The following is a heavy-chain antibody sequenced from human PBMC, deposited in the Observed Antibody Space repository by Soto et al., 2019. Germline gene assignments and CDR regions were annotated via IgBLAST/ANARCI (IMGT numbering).Heavy chain of an antibody. D-gene: IGHD3-22*01. V-gene: IGHV4-59*01. Sequence: PSETLSLTCTVSGASISSYYWTWIRQPPGKGLEWIGSVFYPENTKYNPSLKSRITMSVDTSKNQFSLKLTSVTAADTAVYYCARMNYYDTSGYPFDYWGQGMMVTVS. CDR1: GASISSYY. J-gene: IGHJ4*02. CDR2: VFYPENT. CDR3: ARMNYYDTSGYPFDY.